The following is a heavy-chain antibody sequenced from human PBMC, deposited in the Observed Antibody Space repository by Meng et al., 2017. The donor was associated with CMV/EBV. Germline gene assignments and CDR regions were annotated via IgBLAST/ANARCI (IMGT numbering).Heavy chain of an antibody. J-gene: IGHJ4*02. D-gene: IGHD3-22*01. CDR1: GGSISSSSYY. CDR3: ARGGENYYDSSGYYS. CDR2: IYYSGST. V-gene: IGHV4-39*07. Sequence: SETLSLTCTVSGGSISSSSYYWGWIRQPPGKGLEWIGSIYYSGSTYYNPSLKSRVTISVDTSKNQFSLKLSSVTAADTAVYYCARGGENYYDSSGYYSWGQGTLVTVSS.